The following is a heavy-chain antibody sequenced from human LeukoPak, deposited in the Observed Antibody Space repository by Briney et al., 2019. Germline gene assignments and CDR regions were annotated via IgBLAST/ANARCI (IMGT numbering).Heavy chain of an antibody. J-gene: IGHJ3*02. D-gene: IGHD1-14*01. CDR3: ARRPQGTAFDI. CDR1: GGSISSGSYY. V-gene: IGHV4-30-2*01. Sequence: SETLFLTCTVSGGSISSGSYYWSWIRQPPGKGLEWIGYIYHSGSTYYIPSLKSRVTISVDRSKNQFSLKLSSATAADTAMYYCARRPQGTAFDIWGRGTMVTVSS. CDR2: IYHSGST.